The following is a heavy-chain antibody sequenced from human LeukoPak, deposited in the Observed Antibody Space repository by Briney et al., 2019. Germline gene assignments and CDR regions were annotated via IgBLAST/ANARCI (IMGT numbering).Heavy chain of an antibody. V-gene: IGHV4-34*12. Sequence: SETLSLTCAVYGASFSGYYWGWIRQPPGKGLEWIGSIFHGGTTYYNPSLKSRVTLSLGTSNNQFSLTLTSVTAADTAVYYCARERDFYYYMDVWDTGTTVIVSS. CDR1: GASFSGYY. CDR3: ARERDFYYYMDV. CDR2: IFHGGTT. J-gene: IGHJ6*03.